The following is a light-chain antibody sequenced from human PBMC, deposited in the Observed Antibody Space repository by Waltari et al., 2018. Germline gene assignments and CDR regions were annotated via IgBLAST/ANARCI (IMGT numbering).Light chain of an antibody. V-gene: IGLV2-14*03. Sequence: QSALTQPASVSGSPGPSITISCTGTSSDVGGYNYVAWYQQHPGKAPKVLIYDVSNRPSGVSNRFSGSKSGNTASLTISGLQAEDEADYYCSSYTNSNTWVFGGGTKLTVL. CDR3: SSYTNSNTWV. J-gene: IGLJ3*02. CDR2: DVS. CDR1: SSDVGGYNY.